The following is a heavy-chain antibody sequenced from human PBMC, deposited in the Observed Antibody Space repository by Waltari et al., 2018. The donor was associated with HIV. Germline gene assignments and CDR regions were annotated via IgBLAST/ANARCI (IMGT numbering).Heavy chain of an antibody. CDR3: ARRGDGFNQHARLDH. J-gene: IGHJ4*02. CDR1: GGSITRNDFH. CDR2: MYNSGTT. V-gene: IGHV4-39*01. D-gene: IGHD2-2*01. Sequence: QLHLQESGPGLVKPSETLALTCTVPGGSITRNDFHWAWIRQPPGKGLEWIGLMYNSGTTDYNPALKSRVSMSRDTSKNRFSLRLHSVTAADTAIYYCARRGDGFNQHARLDHWGPGTLVTVSS.